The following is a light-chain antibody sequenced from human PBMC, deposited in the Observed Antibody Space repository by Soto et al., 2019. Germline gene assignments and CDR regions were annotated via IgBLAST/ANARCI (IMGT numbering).Light chain of an antibody. Sequence: EIVLTQSPGTLSLSPGQRATLSCRASQSVSSSYLAWYQQKPGQAPRLLMYGASSRATGIPDRFSGSGSGTDFTLTINRRQPEDFAVYYCQQYGNSSPGTFGRWTKVEIK. CDR1: QSVSSSY. J-gene: IGKJ1*01. CDR2: GAS. V-gene: IGKV3-20*01. CDR3: QQYGNSSPGT.